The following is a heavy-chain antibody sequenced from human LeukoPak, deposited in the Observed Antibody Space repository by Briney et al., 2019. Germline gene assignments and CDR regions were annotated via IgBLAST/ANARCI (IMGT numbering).Heavy chain of an antibody. CDR3: ARDRYGSGSYRAYYFDY. J-gene: IGHJ4*02. D-gene: IGHD3-10*01. V-gene: IGHV1-69*01. CDR2: IIPIFGTA. Sequence: ASVKVSCKASGGTFSSYAISWVRQAPGQGLEWMGGIIPIFGTANYAQKFQGRVTITADESTSTAYMELSSLRSDDTAVYYCARDRYGSGSYRAYYFDYWGQGTLVTVSS. CDR1: GGTFSSYA.